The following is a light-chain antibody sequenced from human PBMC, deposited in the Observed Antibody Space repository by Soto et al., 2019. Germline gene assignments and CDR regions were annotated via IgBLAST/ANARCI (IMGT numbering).Light chain of an antibody. CDR1: QSVTNS. CDR2: DAS. CDR3: QQRSNWPPKIN. Sequence: EIVLTQSPVTLSLSPGERATLSCSASQSVTNSLAWYQQKPGQAPRLLIYDASNRATGIPARFSGSGSGTDFTLTISSLEPEDFAVYYCQQRSNWPPKINFGQGTRLEIK. V-gene: IGKV3-11*01. J-gene: IGKJ5*01.